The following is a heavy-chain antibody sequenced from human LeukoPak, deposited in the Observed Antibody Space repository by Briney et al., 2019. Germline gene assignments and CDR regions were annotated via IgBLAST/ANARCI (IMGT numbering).Heavy chain of an antibody. CDR2: IRSKANSYAT. J-gene: IGHJ6*03. CDR1: GFTFSGSA. D-gene: IGHD6-13*01. CDR3: TIGIAAAVSHYYYYMDV. V-gene: IGHV3-73*01. Sequence: GGSLRLSCAASGFTFSGSAMHWVRQASGKGLEWVGRIRSKANSYATAYAASVKGRFTISRDDSKNTAYLQMNSLKTEDTAVYYCTIGIAAAVSHYYYYMDVWGKGTTVTVSS.